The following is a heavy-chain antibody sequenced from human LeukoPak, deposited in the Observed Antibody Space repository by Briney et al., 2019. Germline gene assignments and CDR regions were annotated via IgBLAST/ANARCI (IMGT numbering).Heavy chain of an antibody. D-gene: IGHD3-10*01. CDR3: AKGNYYGSGSYYKSPAEYFQH. J-gene: IGHJ1*01. CDR2: IRYDGSNK. Sequence: GGSLRLSCAASGFTFSSYCMHWVRQAPGKGLEWVAFIRYDGSNKYYADSVKGRFTISRDNSKNTLYLQMNSLRAEDTAVYYCAKGNYYGSGSYYKSPAEYFQHWGQGTLVTVSS. V-gene: IGHV3-30*02. CDR1: GFTFSSYC.